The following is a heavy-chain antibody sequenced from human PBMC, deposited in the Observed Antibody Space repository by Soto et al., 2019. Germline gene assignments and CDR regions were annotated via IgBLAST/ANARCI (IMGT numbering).Heavy chain of an antibody. J-gene: IGHJ4*02. CDR1: GYTFTSYG. D-gene: IGHD3-9*01. Sequence: QVDLVQSGAEVKEPGASVRISCEASGYTFTSYGINWVRQAPGQRLEWMGWINTDSSNTIYSPEFQARVTITRDTSASTAYMELNSLRAEDTAVYYCARAMPTAGYIDFDQWGQGTLVTVSS. CDR3: ARAMPTAGYIDFDQ. CDR2: INTDSSNT. V-gene: IGHV1-3*04.